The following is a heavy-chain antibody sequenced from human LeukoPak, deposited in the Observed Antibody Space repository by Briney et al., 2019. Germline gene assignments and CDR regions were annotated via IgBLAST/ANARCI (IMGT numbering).Heavy chain of an antibody. V-gene: IGHV1-2*02. CDR2: INPNSGGT. D-gene: IGHD4-17*01. CDR3: ARGRRGATGSTGDY. J-gene: IGHJ4*02. CDR1: GYTFTGYY. Sequence: ASVKVSCKASGYTFTGYYMHWVRQAPGQGLEWMGWINPNSGGTNYAQKFQGRVTMTRDASISTAYMELSRLRSDDTAVYYCARGRRGATGSTGDYWGQGTLVTVSS.